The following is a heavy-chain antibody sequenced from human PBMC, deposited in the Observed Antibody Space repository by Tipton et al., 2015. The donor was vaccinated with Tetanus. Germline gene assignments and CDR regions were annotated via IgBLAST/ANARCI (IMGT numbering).Heavy chain of an antibody. Sequence: GLVKPSETLSLTCSVSGGSVSSYYWSWIRQAAGKGLVWIGRIYTDGRTNYDSSLGGRVTMSVDTPKNQVSLKLTSVTAADTAVYYCARDYYDALDMWGQGTLVTVPS. CDR1: GGSVSSYY. J-gene: IGHJ3*02. CDR2: IYTDGRT. V-gene: IGHV4-4*07. CDR3: ARDYYDALDM. D-gene: IGHD3-10*01.